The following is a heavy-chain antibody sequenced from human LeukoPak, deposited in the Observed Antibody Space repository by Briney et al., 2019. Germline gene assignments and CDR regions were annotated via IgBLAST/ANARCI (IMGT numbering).Heavy chain of an antibody. J-gene: IGHJ4*02. CDR1: GFTFSSYE. Sequence: PGGSLRLSCAASGFTFSSYEMNWVRQAPGKGLEWVAFIRYDGNNKYYADSVKGRFTISRDNSKNALYLQMNSLRAEDTAVYYCAKLISPYDSWGQGILVTVSS. CDR2: IRYDGNNK. CDR3: AKLISPYDS. D-gene: IGHD3/OR15-3a*01. V-gene: IGHV3-30*02.